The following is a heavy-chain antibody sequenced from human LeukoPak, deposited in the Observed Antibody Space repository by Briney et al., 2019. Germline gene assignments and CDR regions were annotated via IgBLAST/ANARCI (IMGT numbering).Heavy chain of an antibody. CDR3: AKWGGVGMDV. D-gene: IGHD2-8*01. J-gene: IGHJ6*02. V-gene: IGHV1-46*01. CDR2: INPSGGST. Sequence: GASVKVSCKASGYTFTSYYIHWVRQAPGQGLEWMGIINPSGGSTSYAQKFQGRVIMTRDTSTSTVYMELSSLRSEDTAVYYCAKWGGVGMDVWGQGTTLIVSS. CDR1: GYTFTSYY.